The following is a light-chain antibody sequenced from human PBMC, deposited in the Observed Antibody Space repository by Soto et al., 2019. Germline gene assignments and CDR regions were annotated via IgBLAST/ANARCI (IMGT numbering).Light chain of an antibody. J-gene: IGLJ1*01. CDR1: SSDVGAYNY. Sequence: QSALTQPASVSGSPGQSITISCTGASSDVGAYNYVSWYQQHPGKAPKLLIYEVNNRPSGLSNRFSGSKSGNAASLTISGLQAEDEADYYCSSYTSSSARVFGTGTKLTVL. CDR3: SSYTSSSARV. CDR2: EVN. V-gene: IGLV2-14*01.